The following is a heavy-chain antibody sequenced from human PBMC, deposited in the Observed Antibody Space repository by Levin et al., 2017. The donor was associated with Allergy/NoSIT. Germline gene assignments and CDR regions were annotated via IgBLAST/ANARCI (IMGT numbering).Heavy chain of an antibody. CDR2: IYWDDEK. Sequence: GSGPTLVKPTQTLTLTCTFSGFSLSTTGVNVGWIRQPPGKALEWLALIYWDDEKRYSPSLKSRLTITKDTSKNQVVLTLTNMDPVDTATYYCTHGVVAPTAYWGQGILVTVSS. J-gene: IGHJ4*02. D-gene: IGHD1-26*01. CDR1: GFSLSTTGVN. CDR3: THGVVAPTAY. V-gene: IGHV2-5*02.